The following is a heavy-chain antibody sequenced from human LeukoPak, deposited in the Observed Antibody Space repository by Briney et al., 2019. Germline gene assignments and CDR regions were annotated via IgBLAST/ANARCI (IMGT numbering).Heavy chain of an antibody. D-gene: IGHD6-6*01. J-gene: IGHJ6*02. CDR1: GYTFTSYG. Sequence: GASVKVSCKASGYTFTSYGISWVRQAPGQGLEWMGWISAYNGNTNYAQKLQGRVTMTRDTSTSTVYMELSSLRSEDTAVYYCARDLAPSIAARFYYGMDVWGQGTTVTVSS. CDR3: ARDLAPSIAARFYYGMDV. CDR2: ISAYNGNT. V-gene: IGHV1-18*01.